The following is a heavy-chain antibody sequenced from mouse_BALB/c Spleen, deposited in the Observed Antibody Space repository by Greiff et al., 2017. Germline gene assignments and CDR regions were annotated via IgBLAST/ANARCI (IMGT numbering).Heavy chain of an antibody. CDR1: GFNIKDTY. J-gene: IGHJ3*01. CDR3: ARGTGTPWFAY. Sequence: EVKLMESGAELVKPGASVKLSCTASGFNIKDTYMHWVKQRPEQGLEWIGRIDPANGNTKYDPKFQGKATITADTSSNTAYLQLSSLTSEDTAVYYCARGTGTPWFAYGGQGTLVTVSA. CDR2: IDPANGNT. D-gene: IGHD4-1*01. V-gene: IGHV14-3*02.